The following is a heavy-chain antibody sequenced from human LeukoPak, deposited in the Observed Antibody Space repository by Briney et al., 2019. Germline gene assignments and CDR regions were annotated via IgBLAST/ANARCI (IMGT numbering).Heavy chain of an antibody. V-gene: IGHV3-30*04. CDR1: NFTFSSYA. D-gene: IGHD6-19*01. Sequence: QAGGSLRLSCAASNFTFSSYAMHWVRQAPGKGLEWVAIISYDGRKKYHADAVKGRFTISRDNSKNTLYLQMNSLRVEDTAVYYCAREVADVDAFDIWGQGTMVTVSS. J-gene: IGHJ3*02. CDR3: AREVADVDAFDI. CDR2: ISYDGRKK.